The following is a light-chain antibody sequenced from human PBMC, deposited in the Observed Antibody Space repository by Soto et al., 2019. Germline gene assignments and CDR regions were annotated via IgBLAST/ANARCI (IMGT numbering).Light chain of an antibody. V-gene: IGLV1-47*02. J-gene: IGLJ1*01. CDR3: QSYDSRLSAHV. CDR1: SSNIGTNY. Sequence: QSVLTQPPSASGTPGQRVTISCSGSSSNIGTNYVYWYKQLPGTAPKLLIYCNDQRPSGVPDRLSGSKSGTSASLAISGLRSEDEADYYCQSYDSRLSAHVFGTGTKLTVL. CDR2: CND.